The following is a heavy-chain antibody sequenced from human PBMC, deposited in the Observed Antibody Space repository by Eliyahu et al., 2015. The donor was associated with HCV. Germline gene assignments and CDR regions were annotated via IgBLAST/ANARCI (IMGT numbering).Heavy chain of an antibody. Sequence: EVHLVESGGTLVQPGGSLRVSCATSGFPFSTYWXTWVRQAPGKGLEWVASIKQDGSEKYYVDSVKGRFTISRDNAKNSLYLQMNSLRVEDTAVYYCARADYYGSGSFFFDYWGQGTLVTVSS. CDR1: GFPFSTYW. CDR2: IKQDGSEK. J-gene: IGHJ4*02. D-gene: IGHD3-10*01. V-gene: IGHV3-7*01. CDR3: ARADYYGSGSFFFDY.